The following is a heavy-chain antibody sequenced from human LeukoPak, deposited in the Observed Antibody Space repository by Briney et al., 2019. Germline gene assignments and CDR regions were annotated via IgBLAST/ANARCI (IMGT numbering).Heavy chain of an antibody. D-gene: IGHD5-24*01. J-gene: IGHJ4*02. CDR2: IIPIFGTA. Sequence: VASVKVSCKASGGTFSSYAISWVRQAPGQGLEWMGGIIPIFGTANYAQKFQGRVTITADESTSTAYMELSSLRSEDTAVYYCARIRKATIDYYFDYWGQGTLVTVSS. CDR3: ARIRKATIDYYFDY. V-gene: IGHV1-69*13. CDR1: GGTFSSYA.